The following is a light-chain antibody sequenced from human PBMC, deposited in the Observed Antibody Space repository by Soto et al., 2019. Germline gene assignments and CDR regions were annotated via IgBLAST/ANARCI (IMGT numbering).Light chain of an antibody. CDR3: QQYVSSPIT. CDR2: ATS. CDR1: QRVSSSY. V-gene: IGKV3-20*01. Sequence: EIVLPQSPGTLSLSPGERATLSCRASQRVSSSYLAWYQQKPGQAPRLLIYATSNSATGIPDRFSGSGSGTDSTLTISRLEPEDFAVYYYQQYVSSPITFGQGTRLEIK. J-gene: IGKJ5*01.